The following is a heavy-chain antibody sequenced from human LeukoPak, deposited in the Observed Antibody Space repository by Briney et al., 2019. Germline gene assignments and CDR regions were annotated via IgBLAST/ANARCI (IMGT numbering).Heavy chain of an antibody. CDR1: GGSISSGDYY. CDR2: IYYSGST. Sequence: PSETLSLTCTVSGGSISSGDYYWSWIRQPPGKGLEWIGYIYYSGSTYYNPSLKSRVTISVDTSKKQFSLKLSSVTAADTAVYYCVRAETEIDYWGQGTLVTVSS. D-gene: IGHD1-14*01. CDR3: VRAETEIDY. J-gene: IGHJ4*02. V-gene: IGHV4-30-4*01.